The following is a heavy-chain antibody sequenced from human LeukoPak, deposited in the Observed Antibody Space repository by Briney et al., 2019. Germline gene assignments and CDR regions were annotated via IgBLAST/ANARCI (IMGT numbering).Heavy chain of an antibody. V-gene: IGHV1-46*01. D-gene: IGHD1-26*01. CDR1: GFTSTKYY. CDR2: INPSDGAT. CDR3: AREQSGGLGGSLGCLFASYYTYYYMDV. J-gene: IGHJ6*03. Sequence: ASVKVSCKASGFTSTKYYIHWVRQAPGQGLEWMGMINPSDGATTYAQRFQGRVTLTRDMSTTTVYMDLRSLRSEDPAGYFRAREQSGGLGGSLGCLFASYYTYYYMDVWGRGTTVTVSS.